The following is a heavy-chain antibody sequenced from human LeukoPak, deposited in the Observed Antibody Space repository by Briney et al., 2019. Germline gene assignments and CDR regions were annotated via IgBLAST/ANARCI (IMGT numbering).Heavy chain of an antibody. Sequence: ASVKVSCKASGYTFSSYDINWVRQATGLGLEWMGWLNPTSGFTGFAPKFQGRVALSRNTSISTAYMELYSLTSGDSAVYYCATGPHYTHAYYDNWGQGTLVTVSS. D-gene: IGHD4-11*01. CDR1: GYTFSSYD. V-gene: IGHV1-8*02. CDR3: ATGPHYTHAYYDN. CDR2: LNPTSGFT. J-gene: IGHJ4*02.